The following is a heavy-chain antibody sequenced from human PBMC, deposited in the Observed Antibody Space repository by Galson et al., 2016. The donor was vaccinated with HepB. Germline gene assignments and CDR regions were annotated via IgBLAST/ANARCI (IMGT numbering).Heavy chain of an antibody. CDR1: GYSFTNYW. V-gene: IGHV5-10-1*01. CDR3: ARRSGVAATDYYYYYMDV. CDR2: IDPSDSYT. J-gene: IGHJ6*03. Sequence: QSAAEVKKPGESLRISCKGSGYSFTNYWITWVRQMPGKGLEWMGTIDPSDSYTNYSPSFQGHVTISAHKSISTAYLQWSSLKASDTAMYYCARRSGVAATDYYYYYMDVWGKGTTVTVSS. D-gene: IGHD2-15*01.